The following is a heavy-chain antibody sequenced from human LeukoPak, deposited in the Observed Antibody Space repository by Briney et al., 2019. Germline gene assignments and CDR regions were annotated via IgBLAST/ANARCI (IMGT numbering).Heavy chain of an antibody. D-gene: IGHD4-11*01. V-gene: IGHV4-39*07. CDR1: GGSINTPNYY. CDR3: AVTTSVPSGADY. J-gene: IGHJ4*02. CDR2: IFYSGGT. Sequence: KPSETLSLTCTVSGGSINTPNYYWGWIRQTPGKGLEWIGNIFYSGGTYYNPSLKSRVTISVDTSKNQFSLKLSSVTAADTAVYYCAVTTSVPSGADYWGQGTLVTVSS.